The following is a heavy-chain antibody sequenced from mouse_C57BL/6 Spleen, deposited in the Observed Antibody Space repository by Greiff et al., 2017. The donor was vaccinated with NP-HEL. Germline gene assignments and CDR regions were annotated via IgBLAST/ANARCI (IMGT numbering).Heavy chain of an antibody. CDR1: GFTFSSYA. J-gene: IGHJ1*03. V-gene: IGHV5-4*03. CDR2: ISDGGSYT. CDR3: ARDYYYGSSSENFDV. D-gene: IGHD1-1*01. Sequence: EVKVEESGGGLVKPGGSLKLSCAASGFTFSSYAMSWVRQTPEKRLEWVATISDGGSYTYYPDNVKGRFTISRDNAKNNLYLQMSHLKSEDTAMYYCARDYYYGSSSENFDVWGTGTTVTVSS.